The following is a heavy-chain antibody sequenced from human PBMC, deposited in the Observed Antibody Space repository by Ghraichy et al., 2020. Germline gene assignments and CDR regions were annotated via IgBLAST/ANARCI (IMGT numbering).Heavy chain of an antibody. J-gene: IGHJ4*02. V-gene: IGHV3-64D*09. CDR1: GFTFSSYT. CDR2: ISSNAYST. Sequence: GGSLKLSCSASGFTFSSYTMQWVRQAPGKGLEYVSAISSNAYSTYYADSLRGRFTVSRDNSRNTLYLQMSSLRAEDTAVYYCVVQYFYGSIGGDWGQGTLVTVSS. CDR3: VVQYFYGSIGGD. D-gene: IGHD3-10*01.